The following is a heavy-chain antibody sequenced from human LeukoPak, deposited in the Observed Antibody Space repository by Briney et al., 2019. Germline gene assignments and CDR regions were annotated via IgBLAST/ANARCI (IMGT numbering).Heavy chain of an antibody. CDR1: GYTFTSYG. J-gene: IGHJ4*02. Sequence: GASVKVSCKAAGYTFTSYGNSWVRQAPGQGLEWMGWISAYNGNTNYAQKLQGRVTMTTDTSTSTAYMELRSLRSDDTAVYYCAAIRYCSGGSCSELWGQGTLVTVSS. CDR3: AAIRYCSGGSCSEL. CDR2: ISAYNGNT. V-gene: IGHV1-18*01. D-gene: IGHD2-15*01.